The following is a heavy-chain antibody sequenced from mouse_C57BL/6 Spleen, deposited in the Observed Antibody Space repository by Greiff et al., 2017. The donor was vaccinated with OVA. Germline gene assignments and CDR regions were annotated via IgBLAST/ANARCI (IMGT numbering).Heavy chain of an antibody. CDR3: ARNYDYDPLFAY. J-gene: IGHJ3*01. CDR2: INPNNGGT. V-gene: IGHV1-22*01. D-gene: IGHD2-4*01. CDR1: GYTFTDYN. Sequence: VQLQQSGPELVKPGASVKMSCKASGYTFTDYNMHWVKQSHGKSLEWIGYINPNNGGTSYNQKFKGKATLTVNKSSSTAYMELRSLTSEDSAVYYCARNYDYDPLFAYWGQGTLVTVSA.